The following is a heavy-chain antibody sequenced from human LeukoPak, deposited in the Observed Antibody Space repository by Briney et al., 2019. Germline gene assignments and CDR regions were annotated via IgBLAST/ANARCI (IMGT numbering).Heavy chain of an antibody. V-gene: IGHV1-2*02. CDR2: INPNSGGT. Sequence: GASLKVSCKASRYTFSDYYMHSVRQAPGQGLEWMGWINPNSGGTNYAQNFQDRVTMTRDTSISTAYMELSRLKSDDTAVYYCARVSECGELLLIRYWGQGTLVTVSS. D-gene: IGHD3-10*01. CDR1: RYTFSDYY. CDR3: ARVSECGELLLIRY. J-gene: IGHJ4*02.